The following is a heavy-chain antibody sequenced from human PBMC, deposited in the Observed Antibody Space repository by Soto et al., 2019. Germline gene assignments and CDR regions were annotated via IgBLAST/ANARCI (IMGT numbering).Heavy chain of an antibody. CDR2: IIPILGIA. CDR3: ARVKSGYGHFDY. CDR1: GGTFSSYT. J-gene: IGHJ4*02. V-gene: IGHV1-69*02. Sequence: QVQLVQSGAEVKKPGSSVKVSCKASGGTFSSYTISWVRQAPGQGLEWMGRIIPILGIANYAQKFHGRVTITADKSTSTAYMELSSLRSEDTAVYYCARVKSGYGHFDYWGQGTLVTVSS. D-gene: IGHD5-12*01.